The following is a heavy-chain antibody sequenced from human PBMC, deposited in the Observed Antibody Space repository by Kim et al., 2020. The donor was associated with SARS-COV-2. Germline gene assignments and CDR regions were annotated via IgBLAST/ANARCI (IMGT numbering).Heavy chain of an antibody. D-gene: IGHD3-10*01. V-gene: IGHV4-34*01. CDR3: ARVPHMVRGATDY. J-gene: IGHJ4*02. Sequence: TTPLKSRVTRSVDTSKNQFSLKRSSVTAADTAVYYCARVPHMVRGATDYWGQGTLVTVSS.